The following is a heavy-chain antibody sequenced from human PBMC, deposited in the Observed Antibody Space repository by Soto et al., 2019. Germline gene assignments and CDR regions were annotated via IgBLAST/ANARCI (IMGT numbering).Heavy chain of an antibody. D-gene: IGHD3-3*01. J-gene: IGHJ5*02. CDR2: ISSSGSTI. CDR3: ARDSSLWSSPSEEHNWFDP. V-gene: IGHV3-11*01. Sequence: PGGSLRLSCAASGFTFSDYYMSWIRQAPGKGLEWVSYISSSGSTIYYADSVKGRFTISRDNAKNSLYLQMNSLRAEDTAVYYCARDSSLWSSPSEEHNWFDPWGQGTLVTVSS. CDR1: GFTFSDYY.